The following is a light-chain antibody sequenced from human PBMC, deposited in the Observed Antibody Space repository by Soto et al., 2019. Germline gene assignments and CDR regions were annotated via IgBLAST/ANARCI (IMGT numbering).Light chain of an antibody. CDR3: QQRGHWPRT. CDR2: GAS. CDR1: QSVSSN. V-gene: IGKV3-11*01. Sequence: EIVLTQSPGTLSLSPGERATLSCRASQSVSSNLAWYQQKPGQAPRLLIYGASTRATGIPARFSGSGSGTEFTLTISSLEPEDFAVYYCQQRGHWPRTFGQGTKVDIK. J-gene: IGKJ1*01.